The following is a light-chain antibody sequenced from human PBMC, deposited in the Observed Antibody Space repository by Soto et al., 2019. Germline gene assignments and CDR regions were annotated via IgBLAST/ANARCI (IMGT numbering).Light chain of an antibody. J-gene: IGLJ2*01. Sequence: QSALTQAASVSGSPGQSITISCTGASSDFGDHKSVSWYQHHPGKAPKLIIYEVNYRPSGVSSRFSGSRSGNTASLTISGLQAEDEDHYYCSSSTDTSILFGGGTQLTVL. CDR3: SSSTDTSIL. CDR2: EVN. V-gene: IGLV2-14*01. CDR1: SSDFGDHKS.